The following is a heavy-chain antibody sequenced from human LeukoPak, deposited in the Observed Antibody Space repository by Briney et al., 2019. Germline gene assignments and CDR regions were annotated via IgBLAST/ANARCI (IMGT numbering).Heavy chain of an antibody. CDR2: IFYIGST. J-gene: IGHJ4*02. V-gene: IGHV4-59*08. CDR1: GGSISSYY. CDR3: ARHPSVAGTKGGFDH. D-gene: IGHD6-19*01. Sequence: PSETLSLTCTVSGGSISSYYWSWIRQSPGKGLEWIGYIFYIGSTNYNPSLKSRVTISVDTSKNQFSLKLSSVTAADTAVYYCARHPSVAGTKGGFDHWGQGTLSPSPQ.